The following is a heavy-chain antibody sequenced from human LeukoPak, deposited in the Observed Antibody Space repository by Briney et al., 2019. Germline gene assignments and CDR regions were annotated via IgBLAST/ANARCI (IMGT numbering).Heavy chain of an antibody. V-gene: IGHV4-34*01. J-gene: IGHJ4*02. CDR2: INHSGSS. CDR1: GGSFRGYY. Sequence: PSETLSLTCAVYGGSFRGYYWSWIRQPPGKGLEWIGEINHSGSSNYNPSLKSRVTISLDTSKNQFSLNLSSVTAADTAVYYCARPDDYGDYFDYWGQGTLVTVSS. CDR3: ARPDDYGDYFDY. D-gene: IGHD4-17*01.